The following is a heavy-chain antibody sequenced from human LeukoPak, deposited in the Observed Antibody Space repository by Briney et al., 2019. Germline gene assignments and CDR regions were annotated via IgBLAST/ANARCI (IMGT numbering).Heavy chain of an antibody. V-gene: IGHV1-8*01. CDR3: ARVHCSGGSCYSRLAPAAGYRYYFDY. CDR1: GYTFTSCD. CDR2: MNPNSGNT. J-gene: IGHJ4*02. D-gene: IGHD2-15*01. Sequence: ASVKVSCKASGYTFTSCDINWVRQATGQGLEWMGWMNPNSGNTGYAQKFQGRVTMTRNTSISTAYMELSSLRSEDTAVYYCARVHCSGGSCYSRLAPAAGYRYYFDYWGQGTLVTVSS.